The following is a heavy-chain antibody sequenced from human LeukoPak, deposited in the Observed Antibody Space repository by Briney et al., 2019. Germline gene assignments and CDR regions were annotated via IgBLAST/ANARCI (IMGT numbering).Heavy chain of an antibody. J-gene: IGHJ5*02. CDR2: INPNSGGT. D-gene: IGHD6-19*01. Sequence: ASVKVSCKAPGYTFTGYYMHWVRQAPGQGLEWMGWINPNSGGTNYAQKFQGRVTMTRDTSISTAYMELSRLRSDDTAVYYCARGGQWLVLEDWFDPWGQGTLVTVSS. CDR3: ARGGQWLVLEDWFDP. V-gene: IGHV1-2*02. CDR1: GYTFTGYY.